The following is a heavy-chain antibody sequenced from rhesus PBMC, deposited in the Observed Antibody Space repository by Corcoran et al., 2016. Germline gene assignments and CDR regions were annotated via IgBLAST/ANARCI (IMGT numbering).Heavy chain of an antibody. D-gene: IGHD1-20*01. CDR2: ITYSGST. V-gene: IGHV4-122*02. CDR3: ARAYSWNTPPGGYFEF. Sequence: QVQLQESGPGLVKPSETLSLTCAVSGGSISSGYYYWSWIRQPPGKGLEWIGYITYSGSTSYNPSLKSRVTISRDTSKNQFSLKLTSVTAADTAVYYCARAYSWNTPPGGYFEFWGQGALVTASS. J-gene: IGHJ1*01. CDR1: GGSISSGYYY.